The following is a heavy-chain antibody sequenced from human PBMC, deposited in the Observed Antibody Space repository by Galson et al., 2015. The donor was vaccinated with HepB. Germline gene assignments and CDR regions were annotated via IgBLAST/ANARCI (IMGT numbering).Heavy chain of an antibody. D-gene: IGHD3-22*01. Sequence: SLRLSCAASGFTFSTYGMHWVRQAPGKGLEWVALIWKDGSTIHYADSVKGRFTVSRDNSKNTLYLQMNSLRAEDTAVYYCARAGPSHYFDSSGYYFRHGFDIRGQGTMVIVSS. J-gene: IGHJ3*02. V-gene: IGHV3-33*01. CDR2: IWKDGSTI. CDR1: GFTFSTYG. CDR3: ARAGPSHYFDSSGYYFRHGFDI.